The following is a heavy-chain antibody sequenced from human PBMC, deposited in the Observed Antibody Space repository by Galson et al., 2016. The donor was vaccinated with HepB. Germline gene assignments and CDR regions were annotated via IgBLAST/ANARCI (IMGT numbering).Heavy chain of an antibody. Sequence: TLSLTCTVSGDSITSHGYFWSWIRQHPEKGLEWIGYFSYSGTSYYNPSLRGRSTISVDTSKNHFSLKVNSVTAADTAVYYCARDPRNSDTSDYHLFDYYYYALDGWGQGTTVTVSS. V-gene: IGHV4-31*03. J-gene: IGHJ6*02. CDR1: GDSITSHGYF. CDR3: ARDPRNSDTSDYHLFDYYYYALDG. D-gene: IGHD3-22*01. CDR2: FSYSGTS.